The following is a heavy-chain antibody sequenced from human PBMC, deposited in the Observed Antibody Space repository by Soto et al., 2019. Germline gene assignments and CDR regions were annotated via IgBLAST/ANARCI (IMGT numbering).Heavy chain of an antibody. CDR2: INPSGGST. CDR3: ARDRGVTMIVVVTAGAFDI. Sequence: GASVKVSCKASGYTFTSYYMHWVRQAPGQGLEWMGIINPSGGSTSYAQKFQGRVTMTRDTSTSTVYMELSSLRSEDTAVYYCARDRGVTMIVVVTAGAFDIWGQGTMVTVSS. CDR1: GYTFTSYY. D-gene: IGHD3-22*01. V-gene: IGHV1-46*01. J-gene: IGHJ3*02.